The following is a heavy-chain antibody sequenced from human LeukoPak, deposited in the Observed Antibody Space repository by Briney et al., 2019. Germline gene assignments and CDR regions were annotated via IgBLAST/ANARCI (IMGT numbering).Heavy chain of an antibody. V-gene: IGHV3-9*01. J-gene: IGHJ5*01. Sequence: GGSLRLSCAASGFTFDDYAMHWVRQAPGKGLEWVSGISWNSGSIGYADSVKGRFTISRDNAKNSLYLQMNSLRAKDTAVYYCAGEHFGLMVGNGEWFDPWGQGTLGTVSS. D-gene: IGHD2-8*01. CDR1: GFTFDDYA. CDR3: AGEHFGLMVGNGEWFDP. CDR2: ISWNSGSI.